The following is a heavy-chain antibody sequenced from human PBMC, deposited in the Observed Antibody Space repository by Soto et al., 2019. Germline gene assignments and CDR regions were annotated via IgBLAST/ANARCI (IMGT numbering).Heavy chain of an antibody. D-gene: IGHD3-22*01. CDR2: ISGYNGKT. V-gene: IGHV1-18*01. Sequence: VRPGLGQGLEWMGWISGYNGKTKNAQKFQGRVSLTTDKSTTTAYMELRSLRSDDTAIYYCVRDHYYDNSGPLDYWGQGTLVTVSS. J-gene: IGHJ4*02. CDR3: VRDHYYDNSGPLDY.